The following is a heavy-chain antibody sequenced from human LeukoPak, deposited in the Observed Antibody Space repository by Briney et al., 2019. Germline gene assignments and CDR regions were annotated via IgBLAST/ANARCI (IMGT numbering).Heavy chain of an antibody. J-gene: IGHJ6*03. D-gene: IGHD6-6*01. Sequence: GASVKVSCKASGYTFTSYYMHWVRQATGQGLEWMGWMNPNSGNTGYAQKFQGRVTITRNTSISTAYMELSSLGSEDTAVYYCARGVFIAARPNYYYYYMDVWGKGTTVTVSS. CDR2: MNPNSGNT. CDR3: ARGVFIAARPNYYYYYMDV. CDR1: GYTFTSYY. V-gene: IGHV1-8*03.